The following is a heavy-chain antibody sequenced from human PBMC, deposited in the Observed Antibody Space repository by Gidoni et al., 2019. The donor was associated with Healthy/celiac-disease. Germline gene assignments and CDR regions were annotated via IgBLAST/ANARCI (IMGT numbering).Heavy chain of an antibody. Sequence: QAQLVQSGAEVKKPGSSVPVSCKASGGTFSSYAISWVRQAPGQGREWMGGIIPIFGTANYAQKFQGRVTITADESTSTAYMGLSSLRSEDTAVYYCARGGIAARPDARFGYWGQGTLVTVSS. CDR2: IIPIFGTA. J-gene: IGHJ4*02. D-gene: IGHD6-6*01. V-gene: IGHV1-69*01. CDR3: ARGGIAARPDARFGY. CDR1: GGTFSSYA.